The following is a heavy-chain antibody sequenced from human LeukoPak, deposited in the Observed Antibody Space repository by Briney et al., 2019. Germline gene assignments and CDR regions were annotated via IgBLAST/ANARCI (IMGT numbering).Heavy chain of an antibody. J-gene: IGHJ4*02. D-gene: IGHD6-19*01. CDR3: ARDGDVAVADY. V-gene: IGHV4-39*07. Sequence: SETLSLTCTVSGDSISSSVYYWGWIRQPPGEGLEWIGSIHHSGSAYYNPPLRSRITISVDMSKNQFSLKLSSVTAADTAVYFCARDGDVAVADYWGQGTLVTVSS. CDR2: IHHSGSA. CDR1: GDSISSSVYY.